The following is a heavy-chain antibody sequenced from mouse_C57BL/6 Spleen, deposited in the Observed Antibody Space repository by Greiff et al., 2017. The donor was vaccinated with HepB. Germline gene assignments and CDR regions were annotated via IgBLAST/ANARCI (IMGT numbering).Heavy chain of an antibody. CDR3: ARGGGNYPFAY. J-gene: IGHJ3*01. V-gene: IGHV1-26*01. D-gene: IGHD2-1*01. CDR1: GYTFTDYY. Sequence: EVQLQQSGPELVKPGASVKISCKASGYTFTDYYMNWVKQSHGKSLEWIGDINPNNGGTSYNQKFKGKATLTVDKSSSTAYMELRSLTSEDSAVYYGARGGGNYPFAYWGQGTLVTVSA. CDR2: INPNNGGT.